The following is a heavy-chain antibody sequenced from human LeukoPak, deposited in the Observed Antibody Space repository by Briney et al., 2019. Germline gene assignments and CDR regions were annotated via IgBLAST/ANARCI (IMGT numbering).Heavy chain of an antibody. Sequence: PGGSLRLSCAASGFSFSNFAMHWVRQAPGKGLEWVAVTSYDGSHKYYADSVKGRFTISRDNSKNTLFLQMNSLRVEDTAVYYCARSLRVVGAPYFDSWGQGTLVTVSS. V-gene: IGHV3-30*04. D-gene: IGHD1-26*01. CDR2: TSYDGSHK. CDR1: GFSFSNFA. CDR3: ARSLRVVGAPYFDS. J-gene: IGHJ4*02.